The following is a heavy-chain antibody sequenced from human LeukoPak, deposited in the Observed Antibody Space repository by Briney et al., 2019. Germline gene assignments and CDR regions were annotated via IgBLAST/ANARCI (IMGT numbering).Heavy chain of an antibody. V-gene: IGHV3-53*05. CDR2: LYSGGNT. CDR1: GFTVSSNY. Sequence: GGSLRLSCAVSGFTVSSNYMSWVRQAPGKGLEWVSVLYSGGNTYYADSVKGRFTISRDNSKNTLYLQMNSLRAEDTAVYYCARDQLVSCFDYWGQGTLVTVSS. CDR3: ARDQLVSCFDY. D-gene: IGHD6-6*01. J-gene: IGHJ4*02.